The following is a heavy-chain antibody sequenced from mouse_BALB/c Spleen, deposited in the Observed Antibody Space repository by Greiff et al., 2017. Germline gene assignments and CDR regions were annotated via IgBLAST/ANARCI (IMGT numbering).Heavy chain of an antibody. V-gene: IGHV5-6-5*01. D-gene: IGHD1-1*01. Sequence: EVQLVESGGGLVKPGGSLKLSCAASGFTFSSYAMSWVRQTPEKRLEWVASISSGGSTYYPDSVKGRFTISRDNARNILYLQMSSLRSEDTAMYYCAREVYGSSRYYAMDYWGQGTSVTVSS. CDR2: ISSGGST. CDR3: AREVYGSSRYYAMDY. J-gene: IGHJ4*01. CDR1: GFTFSSYA.